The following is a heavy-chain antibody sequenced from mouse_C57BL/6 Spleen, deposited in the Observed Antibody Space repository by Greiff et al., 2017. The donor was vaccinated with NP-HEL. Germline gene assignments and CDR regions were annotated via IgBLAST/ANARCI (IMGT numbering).Heavy chain of an antibody. V-gene: IGHV1-61*01. CDR2: IYPSDSET. D-gene: IGHD2-3*01. Sequence: QVQLQQPGAELVRPGSSVKLSCKASGYTFTSYWMDWVKQRPGQGLEWIGNIYPSDSETHYNQKFKDKATLTVDKSSSTAYMQLSSLTSEDSAVYYCARFYDGSFAYWGQGTLVTVSA. CDR3: ARFYDGSFAY. J-gene: IGHJ3*01. CDR1: GYTFTSYW.